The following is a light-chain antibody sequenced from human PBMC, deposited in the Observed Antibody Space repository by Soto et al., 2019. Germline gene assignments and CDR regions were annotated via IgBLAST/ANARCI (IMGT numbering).Light chain of an antibody. J-gene: IGKJ2*01. CDR1: QTISNS. CDR2: KAS. V-gene: IGKV1-5*03. Sequence: DIQMTQSPSTLSASVGDRVTITCRASQTISNSLAWYQQKPGKAPKLLIYKASSLQSGVPSRFSGSGSGTEFTLTISSLQPDDFETYYCQQYNTAFGQETKLEIK. CDR3: QQYNTA.